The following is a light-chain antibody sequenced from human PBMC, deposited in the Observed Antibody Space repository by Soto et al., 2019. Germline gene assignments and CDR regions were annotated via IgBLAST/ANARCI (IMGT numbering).Light chain of an antibody. CDR2: GAS. CDR3: QQYAGSPRT. J-gene: IGKJ1*01. CDR1: QTVTSNY. Sequence: DIVLTQSPGTLSLSPGEEATLSCRASQTVTSNYLVWYQQRPGQAPRLLIYGASARATGIPARFSGSGSGTEFTLTISSLQSEDFAVYYCQQYAGSPRTFGQGTKVDIK. V-gene: IGKV3-20*01.